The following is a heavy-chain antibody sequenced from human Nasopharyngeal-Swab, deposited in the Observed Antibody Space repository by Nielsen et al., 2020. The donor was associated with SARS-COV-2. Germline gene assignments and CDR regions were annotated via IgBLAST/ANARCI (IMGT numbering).Heavy chain of an antibody. D-gene: IGHD6-19*01. CDR3: ATTSARGLWQWQITGGYFDY. V-gene: IGHV4-34*01. CDR1: GGSFSGYY. Sequence: SETLSLTCAVYGGSFSGYYWSWIRQPPGKGLEWIGEINHSGSTNYNPSLKSRVTISIDTSKNQFSLKLSSVTAADTAVYYCATTSARGLWQWQITGGYFDYWGQGTLVTVSS. CDR2: INHSGST. J-gene: IGHJ4*02.